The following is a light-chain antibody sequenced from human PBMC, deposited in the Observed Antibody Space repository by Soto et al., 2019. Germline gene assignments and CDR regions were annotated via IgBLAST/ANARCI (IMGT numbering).Light chain of an antibody. J-gene: IGLJ1*01. CDR3: SSYTSSSSPHV. CDR2: DVS. V-gene: IGLV2-14*01. Sequence: QSALSQPASVSGSPGQSVTISCTGTSSDVGAYDLVCWYQQHPGKAPKLMIYDVSNRPSGVSNRFSGSKSGNTASLTISGLQAEDEADYYCSSYTSSSSPHVFGTVTKVTVL. CDR1: SSDVGAYDL.